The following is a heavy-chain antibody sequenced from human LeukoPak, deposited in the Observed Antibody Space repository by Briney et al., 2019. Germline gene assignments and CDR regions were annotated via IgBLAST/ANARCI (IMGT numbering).Heavy chain of an antibody. J-gene: IGHJ5*02. CDR2: LYDSGST. CDR3: ARDSGTTGEVKFDP. V-gene: IGHV4-4*07. Sequence: SETLSLTCTVSGASISDLYLSWIRQPAGNGLEWIGRLYDSGSTNYNPSLKSRVTMSVDTSTNQFFLKMTSVTAADTGVYSCARDSGTTGEVKFDPWGRGTLVTVSS. D-gene: IGHD3-10*01. CDR1: GASISDLY.